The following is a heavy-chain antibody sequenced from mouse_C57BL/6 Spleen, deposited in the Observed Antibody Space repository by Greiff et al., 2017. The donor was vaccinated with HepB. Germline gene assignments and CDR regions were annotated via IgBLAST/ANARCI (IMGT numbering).Heavy chain of an antibody. CDR3: ARDHGPVVATGAMDY. V-gene: IGHV5-4*01. J-gene: IGHJ4*01. CDR1: GFTFSSYA. Sequence: EVQVVESGGGLVKPGGSLKLSCAASGFTFSSYAMSWVRQTPEKRLEWVATISDGGSYTYYPDNVKDRFTISRDNAKNNLYLQMSHLKSEDTAMYYCARDHGPVVATGAMDYWGQGSSVTVSS. D-gene: IGHD1-1*01. CDR2: ISDGGSYT.